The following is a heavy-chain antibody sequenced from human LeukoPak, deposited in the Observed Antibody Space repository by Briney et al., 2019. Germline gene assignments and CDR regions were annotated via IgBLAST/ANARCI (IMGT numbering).Heavy chain of an antibody. D-gene: IGHD4-17*01. V-gene: IGHV3-48*02. CDR1: GFTFSSDS. CDR2: ISSSGSTI. J-gene: IGHJ4*02. Sequence: GGSLRLSCAGSGFTFSSDSMNWVRQAPGKGLEWISYISSSGSTINYADSVKGRFTISRDSAKNSLYLQMNSLRDEDTAVYYCARDRDSGDYTAAPGDYWGQGTLVTVSS. CDR3: ARDRDSGDYTAAPGDY.